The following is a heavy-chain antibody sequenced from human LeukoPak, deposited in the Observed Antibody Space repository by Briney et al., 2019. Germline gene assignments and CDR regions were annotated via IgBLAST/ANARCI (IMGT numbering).Heavy chain of an antibody. D-gene: IGHD1-26*01. CDR1: GYTFTSYG. CDR3: ARVDRTVGATTLFYYFDY. Sequence: ASVKVSCKASGYTFTSYGISWVRQAPGQGLEWMGWISAYNGDTNYAQKFQGRVTITRNGSISTAYMELSSLRSEDTAVYYCARVDRTVGATTLFYYFDYWGQGTLVTVSS. V-gene: IGHV1-18*01. J-gene: IGHJ4*02. CDR2: ISAYNGDT.